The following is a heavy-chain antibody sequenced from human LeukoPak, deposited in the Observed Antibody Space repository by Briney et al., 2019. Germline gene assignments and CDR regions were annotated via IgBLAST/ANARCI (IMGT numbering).Heavy chain of an antibody. CDR3: AKDYYYDSSGYSDY. CDR2: ISGSGGST. D-gene: IGHD3-22*01. CDR1: GFTFSSFG. J-gene: IGHJ4*02. V-gene: IGHV3-23*01. Sequence: PGGSLRLSCAASGFTFSSFGMHWVRQAPGKGLEWVSAISGSGGSTYYADSVKGRFTISRDNSKNTLYLQMNSLRAEDTAVYYCAKDYYYDSSGYSDYWGQGALVTVSS.